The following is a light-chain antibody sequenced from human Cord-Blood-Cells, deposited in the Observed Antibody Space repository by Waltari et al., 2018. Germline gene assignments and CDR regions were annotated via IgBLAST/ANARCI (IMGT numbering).Light chain of an antibody. Sequence: QSALTQPASVSGSPGKSITISCTGTSSDVGGYNYVSWYQQHPGKAPKLMIYDVSNRPSWVSNRFSGSKSGNTASLTISGLQAEDEADYYCSSYTSSSTPYVFGTGTKVTVL. CDR1: SSDVGGYNY. CDR2: DVS. J-gene: IGLJ1*01. CDR3: SSYTSSSTPYV. V-gene: IGLV2-14*03.